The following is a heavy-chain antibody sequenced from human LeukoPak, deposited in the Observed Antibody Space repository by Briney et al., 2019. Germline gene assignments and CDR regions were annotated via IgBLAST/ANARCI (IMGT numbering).Heavy chain of an antibody. CDR1: GYSFTSYW. V-gene: IGHV5-51*01. D-gene: IGHD4-11*01. CDR2: IYPGDSDT. J-gene: IGHJ4*02. Sequence: GESLKISCKGSGYSFTSYWIGWVRQMPGKGLGWMGIIYPGDSDTRYSPSFQGQVTISADKSISTAYLQWSSLKASDTAMYYCARRGGDYSNRYYFDYWGQGTLVTVSS. CDR3: ARRGGDYSNRYYFDY.